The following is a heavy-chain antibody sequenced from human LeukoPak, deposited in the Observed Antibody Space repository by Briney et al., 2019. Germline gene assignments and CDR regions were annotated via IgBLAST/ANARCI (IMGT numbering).Heavy chain of an antibody. D-gene: IGHD3-22*01. CDR1: GGSFSGYY. Sequence: SETLSLTCAVYGGSFSGYYWSWIRQPPGKGLEWIGEINHSGSTNYNPSLKSRVTISVDTSRKQFSLKLSSVTAADTAVYYCVTYYFDSSGPKKNYWGQGTLVTVSS. CDR3: VTYYFDSSGPKKNY. J-gene: IGHJ4*02. V-gene: IGHV4-34*01. CDR2: INHSGST.